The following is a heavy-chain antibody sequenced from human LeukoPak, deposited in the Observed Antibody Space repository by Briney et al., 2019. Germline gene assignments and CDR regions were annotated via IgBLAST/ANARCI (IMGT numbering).Heavy chain of an antibody. D-gene: IGHD2-15*01. V-gene: IGHV4-61*05. J-gene: IGHJ4*02. CDR1: GRPISSSSNC. Sequence: WHTLSLTCTVFGRPISSSSNCWGCTRPPPRTGLEWVGYIYYSGSTNYNPSLKSRVTISAVTSKNQFSLKLRSATAADTAVYYCARLRLYCSGGSCYFYFDYWGQRTLVTVSS. CDR3: ARLRLYCSGGSCYFYFDY. CDR2: IYYSGST.